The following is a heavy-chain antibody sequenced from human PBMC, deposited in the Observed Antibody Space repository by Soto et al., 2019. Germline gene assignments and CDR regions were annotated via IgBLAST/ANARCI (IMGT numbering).Heavy chain of an antibody. CDR2: ISGIGGSS. CDR1: GFAFSTYA. D-gene: IGHD6-13*01. Sequence: EVQLLESGGALEHPGGSLRLSCAASGFAFSTYAMTWVRQAPGKGLEWVSVISGIGGSSYYAASVKGRFTISRDNSKNTLFLQMNGLRADDTAVYYCAKVTKRAAAGRYEYYKYGMDVWGQGTTVTVSS. CDR3: AKVTKRAAAGRYEYYKYGMDV. J-gene: IGHJ6*02. V-gene: IGHV3-23*01.